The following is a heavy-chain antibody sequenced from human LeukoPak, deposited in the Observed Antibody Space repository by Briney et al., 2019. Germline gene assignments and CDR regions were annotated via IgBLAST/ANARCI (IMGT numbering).Heavy chain of an antibody. Sequence: GRSLRLSCAASGFTFSSYVMHWVRQAPGKGLEWVAIISYDGSNEYYADSVKGRFTISRDNSKNTLYLQMNSLRAADTAVYYCARGYCSGGSCPPDYYYYYYMDVWGKGTTVTISS. V-gene: IGHV3-30*04. CDR2: ISYDGSNE. J-gene: IGHJ6*03. CDR1: GFTFSSYV. D-gene: IGHD2-15*01. CDR3: ARGYCSGGSCPPDYYYYYYMDV.